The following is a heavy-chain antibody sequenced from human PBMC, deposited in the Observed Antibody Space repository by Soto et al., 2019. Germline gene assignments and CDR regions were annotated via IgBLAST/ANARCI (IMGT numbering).Heavy chain of an antibody. J-gene: IGHJ6*02. CDR3: ARVRSGSWYGRGYYYYGMDV. CDR2: TDTSGSTI. CDR1: GFSMRDSD. D-gene: IGHD6-13*01. V-gene: IGHV3-11*01. Sequence: SLRLSWAASGFSMRDSDMSWIRQAPGKGREWVSYTDTSGSTIYNADSVKGRFIISRDNAKNSLYLQMNSLRVEDTAVYYFARVRSGSWYGRGYYYYGMDVWGQGTTVTVSS.